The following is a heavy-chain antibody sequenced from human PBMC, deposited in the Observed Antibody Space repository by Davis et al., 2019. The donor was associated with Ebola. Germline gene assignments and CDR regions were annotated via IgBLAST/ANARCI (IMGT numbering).Heavy chain of an antibody. CDR1: GYSFTSYW. CDR3: ARHGIAARPRYYYYGMDV. Sequence: KVSCKGSGYSFTSYWIGWVRQMPGKGLEWMGIIYPGDSDTRYSPSFQGQVTISADKSISTAYLQWSSLKASDTAMYYCARHGIAARPRYYYYGMDVWGQGTTVTVSS. V-gene: IGHV5-51*01. J-gene: IGHJ6*02. D-gene: IGHD6-6*01. CDR2: IYPGDSDT.